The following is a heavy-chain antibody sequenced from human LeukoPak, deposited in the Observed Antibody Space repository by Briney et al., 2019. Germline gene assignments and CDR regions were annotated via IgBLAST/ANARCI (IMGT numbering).Heavy chain of an antibody. CDR3: ARGGGRSWHRALLDI. CDR2: IYYSGST. CDR1: GVSICGYY. Sequence: SETLSLTCTVYGVSICGYYWVWLRQPPGKGLEWIGYIYYSGSTNYNHSLKSLITISVDTSKNQFSLKLRSVTAADTAVYYCARGGGRSWHRALLDIWGQGTMVTVSS. J-gene: IGHJ3*02. D-gene: IGHD6-13*01. V-gene: IGHV4-59*12.